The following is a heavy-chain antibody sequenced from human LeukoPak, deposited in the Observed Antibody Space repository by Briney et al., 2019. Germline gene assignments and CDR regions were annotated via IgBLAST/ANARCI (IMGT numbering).Heavy chain of an antibody. J-gene: IGHJ5*02. CDR2: IYYTGRT. V-gene: IGHV4-39*01. D-gene: IGHD1-1*01. CDR1: GGSISSSSHS. CDR3: AQSLGSGNWIGNWFDP. Sequence: PSETLSLTCTVSGGSISSSSHSWGWIRQPPGKGLEWTGTIYYTGRTYYSPSLESRLTISVDTSKNQFSLKLTSVTAADTAIYYCAQSLGSGNWIGNWFDPWGQGTLVTVSS.